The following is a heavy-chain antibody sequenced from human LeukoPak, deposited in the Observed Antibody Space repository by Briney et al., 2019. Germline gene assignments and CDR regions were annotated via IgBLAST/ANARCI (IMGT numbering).Heavy chain of an antibody. J-gene: IGHJ3*01. Sequence: GESLKISCKVSGYRFTNYWIAWVRQMPGKSLDFMGIILPDDSDTRYNPSFRGQVTISVDKPINTAYLQWNSLKASDTAIYYCARQGAGASHYDDTGLPRGAFDVWGQGTRLTVSS. CDR3: ARQGAGASHYDDTGLPRGAFDV. CDR2: ILPDDSDT. CDR1: GYRFTNYW. D-gene: IGHD3-22*01. V-gene: IGHV5-51*01.